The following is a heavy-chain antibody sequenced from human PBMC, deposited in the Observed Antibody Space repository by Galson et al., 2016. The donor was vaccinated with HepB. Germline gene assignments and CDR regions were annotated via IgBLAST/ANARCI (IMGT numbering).Heavy chain of an antibody. Sequence: SLRLSCAASGFTFSSHWMHWVRQAPGKGLVWVSRINTDGSSTNYADSVKGRFTISRDNAKNTLYLQMNSLRAEDTAVYYCARGRSSIAAVGFDYWGQGSLVTVSS. CDR3: ARGRSSIAAVGFDY. CDR1: GFTFSSHW. J-gene: IGHJ4*02. D-gene: IGHD6-25*01. V-gene: IGHV3-74*01. CDR2: INTDGSST.